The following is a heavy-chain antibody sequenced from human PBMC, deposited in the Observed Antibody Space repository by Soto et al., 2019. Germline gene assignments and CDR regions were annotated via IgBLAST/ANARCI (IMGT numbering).Heavy chain of an antibody. V-gene: IGHV4-61*08. CDR1: GGSISSGGYY. CDR2: IYHSGST. J-gene: IGHJ4*02. CDR3: ARDTTPSL. Sequence: PSETLSLTCTVSGGSISSGGYYWSWLRQHPGKGLEWIGYIYHSGSTNYNPSLKSRVTISVDTSKNQFSLKLSSVTAADTAMYYCARDTTPSLWGQGTLVTVSS. D-gene: IGHD1-1*01.